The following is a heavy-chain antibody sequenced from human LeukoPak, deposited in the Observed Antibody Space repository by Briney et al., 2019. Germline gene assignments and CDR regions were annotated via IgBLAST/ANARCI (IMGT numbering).Heavy chain of an antibody. CDR1: GYTFNDFY. CDR3: ARSLPYDNRNPHIDH. CDR2: INPKIADT. Sequence: ASVTVSFKASGYTFNDFYVHWVRQAPGQGLEWMGWINPKIADTIYAQSVRGRVTMTRDTSITTAYLELSSLRPDDTAVYYCARSLPYDNRNPHIDHWGQGTLITVSS. J-gene: IGHJ4*02. D-gene: IGHD3-22*01. V-gene: IGHV1-2*02.